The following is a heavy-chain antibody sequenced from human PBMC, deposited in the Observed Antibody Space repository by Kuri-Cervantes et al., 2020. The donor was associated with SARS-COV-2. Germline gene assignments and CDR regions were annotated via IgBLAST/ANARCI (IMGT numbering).Heavy chain of an antibody. CDR2: IYYSGST. V-gene: IGHV4-39*01. CDR1: GGSISSSSYY. J-gene: IGHJ6*03. D-gene: IGHD3-16*01. Sequence: SETLSLTCTVSGGSISSSSYYWGWIRQPPGKGLEWIGSIYYSGSTYYNPSLKSRVTTSVDTSKNQFSLKLSSVTAADTAVYYCARPVGIWGYGYMDVWGKGTTVTVSS. CDR3: ARPVGIWGYGYMDV.